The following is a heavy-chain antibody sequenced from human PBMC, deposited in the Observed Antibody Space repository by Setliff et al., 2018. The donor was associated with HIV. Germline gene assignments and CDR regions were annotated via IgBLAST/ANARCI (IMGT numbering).Heavy chain of an antibody. V-gene: IGHV4-39*01. D-gene: IGHD3-9*01. Sequence: KPSETLSLTCTVSGGSISSYYWGWIRQPPGKGLEWIGSMSYSGSAYYNPSLKSRVTISVDTSKSQFSLRLSSVTAADTAVYYCARQRDFDWLLQNYYYMDVWGKGATVTVSS. CDR3: ARQRDFDWLLQNYYYMDV. CDR2: MSYSGSA. J-gene: IGHJ6*03. CDR1: GGSISSYY.